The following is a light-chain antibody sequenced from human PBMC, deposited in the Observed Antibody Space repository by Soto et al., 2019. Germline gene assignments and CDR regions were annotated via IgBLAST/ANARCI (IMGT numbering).Light chain of an antibody. CDR3: SSYTSSSIYV. CDR2: EVN. CDR1: SSDVGGYNY. J-gene: IGLJ1*01. V-gene: IGLV2-8*01. Sequence: QSVLTQPPSASGSPGQSVAISCTGTSSDVGGYNYVSWYQQHPGKAPKLMIYEVNKRPSGVPDRFSGSKSGNTASLTVSGLQAEDEADYYCSSYTSSSIYVFGSGTKVTVL.